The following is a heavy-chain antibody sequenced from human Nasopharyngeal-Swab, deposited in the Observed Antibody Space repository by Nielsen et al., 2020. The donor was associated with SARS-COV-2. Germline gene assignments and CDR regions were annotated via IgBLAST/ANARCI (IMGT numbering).Heavy chain of an antibody. CDR2: IYYTGSA. Sequence: SETLSLTCTVSGDSFSPNYWSWIRQSPGKRLEWIGDIYYTGSADYSPSLRTRVTISVDRSKNRFSLELTSVTTADTAVYYCARWVPFRRGTGRPSFYYFGMDVWGQGTTVTVSS. D-gene: IGHD3/OR15-3a*01. CDR1: GDSFSPNY. CDR3: ARWVPFRRGTGRPSFYYFGMDV. J-gene: IGHJ6*02. V-gene: IGHV4-59*01.